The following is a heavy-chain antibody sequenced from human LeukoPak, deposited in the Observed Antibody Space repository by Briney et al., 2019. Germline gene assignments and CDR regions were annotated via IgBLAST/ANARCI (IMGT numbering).Heavy chain of an antibody. J-gene: IGHJ4*02. V-gene: IGHV4-4*02. CDR2: IYHSGST. CDR1: GGSISSSNW. Sequence: SETLSLTCGVSGGSISSSNWWTWVRQPPGKGLEWIGEIYHSGSTYYNPSLKSRVTISVDTSKKQFSLKLSSVTAADTALYYCAAVTTTPWVPFDYWGQGTLVTVSS. D-gene: IGHD4-17*01. CDR3: AAVTTTPWVPFDY.